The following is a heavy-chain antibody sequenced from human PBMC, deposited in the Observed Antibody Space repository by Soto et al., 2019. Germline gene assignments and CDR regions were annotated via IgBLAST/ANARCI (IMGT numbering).Heavy chain of an antibody. V-gene: IGHV3-33*01. CDR3: ARDYYDSSGENWFDH. J-gene: IGHJ5*02. D-gene: IGHD3-22*01. CDR1: GFTFSSYG. CDR2: IWYDGSNK. Sequence: GGSLRLSCAASGFTFSSYGMHWVRQAPGKGLEWVAVIWYDGSNKYYADSVKGRFTISRDNSKNTLYLQMNSLRAEDTAVYYCARDYYDSSGENWFDHWGQGTLVTVSS.